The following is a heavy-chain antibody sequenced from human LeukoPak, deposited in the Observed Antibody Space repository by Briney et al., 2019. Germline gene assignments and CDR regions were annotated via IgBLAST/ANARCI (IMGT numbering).Heavy chain of an antibody. CDR3: ARDPAYYDYVWGSYRYTVIDY. Sequence: GASVKVSCKASGGTFSSYAISWVRQAPGQGLEWMGGIIPIFGTANYAQKFRGRVTITADESTSTAYMELSSLRSEDTAVYYCARDPAYYDYVWGSYRYTVIDYWGQGTLVTVSS. CDR2: IIPIFGTA. V-gene: IGHV1-69*13. D-gene: IGHD3-16*02. J-gene: IGHJ4*02. CDR1: GGTFSSYA.